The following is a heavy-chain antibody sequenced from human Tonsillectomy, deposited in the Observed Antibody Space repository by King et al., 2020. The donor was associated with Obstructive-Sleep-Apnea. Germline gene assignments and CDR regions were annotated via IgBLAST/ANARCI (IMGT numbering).Heavy chain of an antibody. Sequence: VQLVESGGGLVQPGGSLRLSCAASGFTFSTYSMNWVRQAPGKGLEWVSYISSSTNTIYYADSVKGRFTISRDNAKNSLFLQMNSLRAEDTAMYYCARYCSSTSCYGNYYYGMDVGGRGTTVTVSS. J-gene: IGHJ6*02. V-gene: IGHV3-48*01. CDR1: GFTFSTYS. D-gene: IGHD2-2*01. CDR2: ISSSTNTI. CDR3: ARYCSSTSCYGNYYYGMDV.